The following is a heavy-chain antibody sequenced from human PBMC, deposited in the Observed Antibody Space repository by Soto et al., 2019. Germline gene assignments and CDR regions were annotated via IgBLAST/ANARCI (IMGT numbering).Heavy chain of an antibody. Sequence: QLQLQESGSGLVKPSQTLSLTCAVSGGSISSGGYSWSWIRQPPGKGLEWIGYMYHSGSTYYNPSLKSRVTISIDSSKNQFSLKLSPVTAADTAVYYCASVPDYWGQGILVTVSS. CDR3: ASVPDY. J-gene: IGHJ4*02. CDR2: MYHSGST. D-gene: IGHD2-2*01. CDR1: GGSISSGGYS. V-gene: IGHV4-30-2*01.